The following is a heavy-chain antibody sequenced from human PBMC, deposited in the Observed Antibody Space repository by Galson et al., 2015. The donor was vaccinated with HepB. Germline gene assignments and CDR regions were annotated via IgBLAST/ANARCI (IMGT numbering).Heavy chain of an antibody. CDR3: AKDHSSGWWPDY. J-gene: IGHJ4*02. CDR2: ISGGGGNP. D-gene: IGHD6-19*01. Sequence: SLRLSCAASGFTFSNYVMIWVRQAPGQGLEWVSSISGGGGNPYYADSVKGRFTISRDNSKNTLYLQMNSLRAEDTAVYYCAKDHSSGWWPDYWGQGTLVTVSS. CDR1: GFTFSNYV. V-gene: IGHV3-23*01.